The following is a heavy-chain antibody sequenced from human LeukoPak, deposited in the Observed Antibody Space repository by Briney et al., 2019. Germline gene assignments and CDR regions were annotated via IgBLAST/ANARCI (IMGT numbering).Heavy chain of an antibody. CDR2: ISGGGDVT. J-gene: IGHJ4*02. Sequence: GGSLRLSCAASGFTFSTHSMSWVRQTPGKGLGWVSFISGGGDVTYNADSVKGRFTISRDNAKNTMYLHMNGLRAEDTAIYYCAKDGGYSRSLGDNWGQGTLVTVSS. D-gene: IGHD1-26*01. CDR3: AKDGGYSRSLGDN. V-gene: IGHV3-23*01. CDR1: GFTFSTHS.